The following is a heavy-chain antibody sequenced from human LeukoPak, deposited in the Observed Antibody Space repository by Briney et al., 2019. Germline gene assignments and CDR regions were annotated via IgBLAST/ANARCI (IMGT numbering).Heavy chain of an antibody. J-gene: IGHJ4*02. Sequence: PGGSLRLSCAASGFTFSNYAMNWVRQAPGKGLEWVSAISGSGGSTYYADSVKGRFTISRDNSKYTLYLQMNSLRAEDTAVYYFAKVRDSSSSPFDCWGQGALVTVSS. CDR2: ISGSGGST. CDR3: AKVRDSSSSPFDC. D-gene: IGHD6-13*01. CDR1: GFTFSNYA. V-gene: IGHV3-23*01.